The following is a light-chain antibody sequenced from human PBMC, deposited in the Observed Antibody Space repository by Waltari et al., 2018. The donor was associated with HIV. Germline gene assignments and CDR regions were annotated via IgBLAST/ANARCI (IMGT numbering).Light chain of an antibody. V-gene: IGKV1-39*01. CDR1: QNIKTN. CDR2: GAS. CDR3: QQGGGMPYT. Sequence: DIKMTQAPSSLSASVGDRVKITCRASQNIKTNLNWYQQKPGKAPKVLIYGASNLKRGVPSRFSGSGSGTDFTLSISSLQPEDSATYYCQQGGGMPYTFGQGTMVEIK. J-gene: IGKJ2*01.